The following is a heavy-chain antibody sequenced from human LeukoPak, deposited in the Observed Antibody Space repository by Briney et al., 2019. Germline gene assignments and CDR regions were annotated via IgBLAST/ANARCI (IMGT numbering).Heavy chain of an antibody. D-gene: IGHD3-10*01. CDR2: VYSGGGT. Sequence: GGSLKLSCVASGLTVSSNFMSWVRQAPGKGPEWVSVVYSGGGTYYADSVKGRFTISRDNSKNTLHLQMNSLRAEDSAVYYCARDTDYYGSGRHGYFDHWGQGTLVTVSS. V-gene: IGHV3-66*01. CDR3: ARDTDYYGSGRHGYFDH. J-gene: IGHJ5*02. CDR1: GLTVSSNF.